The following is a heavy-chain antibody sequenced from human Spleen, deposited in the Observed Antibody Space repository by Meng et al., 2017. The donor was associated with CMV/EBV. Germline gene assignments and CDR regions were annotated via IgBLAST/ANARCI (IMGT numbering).Heavy chain of an antibody. CDR1: GGSISSSSYY. CDR2: IYYSGST. D-gene: IGHD3-22*01. J-gene: IGHJ6*02. Sequence: GSLRLSCTVSGGSISSSSYYWGWIRQPPGKGLEWIGSIYYSGSTNYNPSLTSRVTISVDTSKNQFSLKLSSVTAADTAVYYCARGQRDYYDSSGTPWDVWGQGTTVTVSS. V-gene: IGHV4-39*07. CDR3: ARGQRDYYDSSGTPWDV.